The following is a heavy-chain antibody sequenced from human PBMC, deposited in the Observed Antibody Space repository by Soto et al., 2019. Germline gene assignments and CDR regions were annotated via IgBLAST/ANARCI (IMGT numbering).Heavy chain of an antibody. CDR2: ISSSGTGI. CDR1: GFTFRGYY. Sequence: GGSLRLSCAASGFTFRGYYITLVRQAPVKGLEWVSYISSSGTGIYYADSVKGRFTISRDNAKNSLYLQMSSLRAEDTAVYYCARAYSDAFDIWGQGTMVTVSS. D-gene: IGHD2-15*01. J-gene: IGHJ3*02. CDR3: ARAYSDAFDI. V-gene: IGHV3-11*01.